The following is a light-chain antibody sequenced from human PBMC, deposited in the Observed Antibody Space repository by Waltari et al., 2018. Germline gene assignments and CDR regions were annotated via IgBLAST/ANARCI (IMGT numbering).Light chain of an antibody. Sequence: IPMAQSPSTLSASVGDRVTITCRASQTISNWLAWYQQKPGKAPKLLIYKASSLQSGVPSRFSGSGSGTEFTLTISSLQPDYFATYYCQQYNSGFGPGTKVDIK. J-gene: IGKJ3*01. CDR2: KAS. CDR3: QQYNSG. V-gene: IGKV1-5*03. CDR1: QTISNW.